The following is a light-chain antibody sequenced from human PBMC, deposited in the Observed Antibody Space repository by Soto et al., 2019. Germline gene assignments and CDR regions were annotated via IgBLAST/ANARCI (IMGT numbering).Light chain of an antibody. J-gene: IGKJ1*01. CDR2: KAS. Sequence: DIQMTQSPSTLSASVGDRVTITCRASQRISSWLAWYQQKPGKAPKLLIYKASSLESGVPSRFSGSGSGTDFTLTISSLQPEDFATYYCLQDYNYPWTFGQGTMVDIK. V-gene: IGKV1-5*03. CDR1: QRISSW. CDR3: LQDYNYPWT.